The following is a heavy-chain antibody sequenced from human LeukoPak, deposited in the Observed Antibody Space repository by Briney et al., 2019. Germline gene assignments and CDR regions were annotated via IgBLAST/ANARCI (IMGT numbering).Heavy chain of an antibody. D-gene: IGHD1/OR15-1a*01. Sequence: PGGSLRLSCAASGFIFSSYGMHWVRQAPGKGLEWVAFTRYDGSNKYYADSVKGRFTISRDNSKNTLYLQMNSLRAEDTAVYYCARDKLDQPHAFDIWGQGTMVTVSS. V-gene: IGHV3-30*02. CDR3: ARDKLDQPHAFDI. CDR2: TRYDGSNK. CDR1: GFIFSSYG. J-gene: IGHJ3*02.